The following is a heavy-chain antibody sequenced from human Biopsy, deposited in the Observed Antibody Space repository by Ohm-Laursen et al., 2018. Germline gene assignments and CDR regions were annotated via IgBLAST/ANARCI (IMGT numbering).Heavy chain of an antibody. CDR2: IIPIFGTA. D-gene: IGHD1-1*01. Sequence: SVKVSCKASGGTFTNYAISWVRQAPGRGLEWMGGIIPIFGTANYAQKFQGRVTITADESTSTAYMELSSLRSDDTAVYYCAADINVWNVNYWGQGTQVTVSS. J-gene: IGHJ4*02. CDR1: GGTFTNYA. CDR3: AADINVWNVNY. V-gene: IGHV1-69*13.